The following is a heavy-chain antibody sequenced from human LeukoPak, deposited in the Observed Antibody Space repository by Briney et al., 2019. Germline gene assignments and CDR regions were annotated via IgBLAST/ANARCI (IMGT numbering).Heavy chain of an antibody. J-gene: IGHJ4*02. CDR2: INHSGST. Sequence: PSETLSLTCAVYGGSFSGYYWSWIRQPPGKGLEWIGEINHSGSTNYDPSLKSRVTISVDTSKNQFSLKLSSVTAADTAVYYCARGIAAAGLIDYWGQGTLVTVSS. D-gene: IGHD6-13*01. CDR3: ARGIAAAGLIDY. V-gene: IGHV4-34*01. CDR1: GGSFSGYY.